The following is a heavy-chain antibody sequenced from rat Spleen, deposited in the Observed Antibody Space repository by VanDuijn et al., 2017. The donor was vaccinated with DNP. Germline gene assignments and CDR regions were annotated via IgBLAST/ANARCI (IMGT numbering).Heavy chain of an antibody. CDR2: ISYEGGST. V-gene: IGHV5-22*01. J-gene: IGHJ2*01. D-gene: IGHD5-1*01. CDR3: ARRDWEVDFDY. CDR1: GFIFSDHY. Sequence: EVQLVESGGGLVQPGRPLNLSCAASGFIFSDHYMAWVRQAPKKGLEWVASISYEGGSTYYGDSVKGRFTISRDNAKNTLYLQMNSLGSEDTATYYCARRDWEVDFDYWGQGVMVTVST.